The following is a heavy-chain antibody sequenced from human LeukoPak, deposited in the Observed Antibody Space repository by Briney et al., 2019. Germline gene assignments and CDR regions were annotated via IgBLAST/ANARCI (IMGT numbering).Heavy chain of an antibody. CDR2: ISHDATNE. V-gene: IGHV3-30*04. J-gene: IGHJ4*02. CDR1: GFIFSDYA. CDR3: AKALTRGYSYGYGSLFDY. Sequence: GGSLRLSCVASGFIFSDYAMHWVRQAPGKGLEWMAIISHDATNEYHADSVKGRFTISRDNSKNTLYLQMNSLRAEDTAVYYCAKALTRGYSYGYGSLFDYWGQGTLVTVSS. D-gene: IGHD5-18*01.